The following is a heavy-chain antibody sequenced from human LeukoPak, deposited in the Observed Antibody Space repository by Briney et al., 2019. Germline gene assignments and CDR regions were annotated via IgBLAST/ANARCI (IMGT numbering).Heavy chain of an antibody. J-gene: IGHJ6*02. V-gene: IGHV4-59*01. CDR3: ARRGAARPGGSYSMDV. D-gene: IGHD6-6*01. CDR2: IYNSGCT. CDR1: GGSISSYH. Sequence: SETLSLTCTVSGGSISSYHWSWIRQPPGKGLEYIGYIYNSGCTNYKPSLKGGVTITIDTSKNQLALKLSAVTAADTAVYYCARRGAARPGGSYSMDVWGQGTTVTVSS.